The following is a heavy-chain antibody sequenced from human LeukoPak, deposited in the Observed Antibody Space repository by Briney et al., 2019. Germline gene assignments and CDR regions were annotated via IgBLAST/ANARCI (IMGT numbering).Heavy chain of an antibody. D-gene: IGHD6-6*01. V-gene: IGHV4-61*02. Sequence: SQTLSLTCTVSGGSVRRGNYYWTWIRQPAGSGLEWIGRIYTSGTTDYNPSLRTRVTISVDASRNQFSLNLSSVTAADTAVYYCAGWSGSVTARNYYYYMDVWGEGTTVTVSS. J-gene: IGHJ6*03. CDR2: IYTSGTT. CDR3: AGWSGSVTARNYYYYMDV. CDR1: GGSVRRGNYY.